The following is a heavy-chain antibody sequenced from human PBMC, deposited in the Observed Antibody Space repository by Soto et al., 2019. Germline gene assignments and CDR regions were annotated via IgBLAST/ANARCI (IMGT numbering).Heavy chain of an antibody. D-gene: IGHD6-13*01. CDR3: ARDRYSSRWYVPDYYYYGMDV. CDR2: IWYDGSNK. V-gene: IGHV3-33*01. J-gene: IGHJ6*02. Sequence: QVQLVESGGGVVQPGRSLRLSCAASGFTFSSYGMHWVRQAPGKGLEWVAVIWYDGSNKYYADSVKGRFTISRDNSKNTLYLQMNSLRAEDTAVYYCARDRYSSRWYVPDYYYYGMDVCGQGTTVTVSS. CDR1: GFTFSSYG.